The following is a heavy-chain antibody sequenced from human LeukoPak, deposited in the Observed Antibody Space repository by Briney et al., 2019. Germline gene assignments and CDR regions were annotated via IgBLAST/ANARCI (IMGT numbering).Heavy chain of an antibody. CDR1: GFTFSSYG. CDR3: AKDLSSSRYVFDY. D-gene: IGHD6-13*01. Sequence: PGGSLRLSCAASGFTFSSYGMHWVRQAPGKGLEWVAFIRYDGSNKYYADSVKGRFTISRDNSKNTLYLQMNSLRAEDTAVYYCAKDLSSSRYVFDYWGQGTLVTVSS. CDR2: IRYDGSNK. J-gene: IGHJ4*02. V-gene: IGHV3-30*02.